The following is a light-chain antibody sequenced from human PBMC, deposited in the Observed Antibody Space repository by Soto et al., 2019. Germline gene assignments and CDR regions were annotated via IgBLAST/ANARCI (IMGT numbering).Light chain of an antibody. V-gene: IGLV1-40*01. CDR1: SSNIGAGYD. CDR2: GNN. Sequence: QSVLTQPPSVSGAPGQRVTISCTGSSSNIGAGYDVHWYQQLPGTAPKLLIYGNNNRPSGVPDRFSGSKSGTSASLAITGLHAEYEADYYCQSYDSSLSGYVFGTGTKLTVL. J-gene: IGLJ1*01. CDR3: QSYDSSLSGYV.